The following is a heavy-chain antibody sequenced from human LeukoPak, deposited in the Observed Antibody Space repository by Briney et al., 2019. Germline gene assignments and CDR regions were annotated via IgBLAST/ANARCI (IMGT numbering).Heavy chain of an antibody. Sequence: GASVKVSCKASGSTFTSYGISWVRQAPGQRLEWMGWISAYNGNTNYAQKLQGRVTMTTDTSTSTAYMELRSLRSDDTAVYYCAAGEGCSSTSCYPRFDYWGQGTLVTVSS. D-gene: IGHD2-2*01. CDR1: GSTFTSYG. J-gene: IGHJ4*02. CDR3: AAGEGCSSTSCYPRFDY. V-gene: IGHV1-18*01. CDR2: ISAYNGNT.